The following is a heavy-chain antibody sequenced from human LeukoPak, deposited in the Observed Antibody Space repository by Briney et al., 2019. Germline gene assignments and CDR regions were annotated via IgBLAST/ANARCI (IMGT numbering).Heavy chain of an antibody. CDR3: AKELPPFVVVPAAPFDP. J-gene: IGHJ5*02. V-gene: IGHV3-23*01. D-gene: IGHD2-2*01. Sequence: GGTLRLSCAASGFTFSSYGMSWVRQAPGKGLEWVSAISGSGGSTYYADSVKGRFTISRDNSKNTLYLQMNSLRAEDTAVYYCAKELPPFVVVPAAPFDPWGQGTLVTVSS. CDR1: GFTFSSYG. CDR2: ISGSGGST.